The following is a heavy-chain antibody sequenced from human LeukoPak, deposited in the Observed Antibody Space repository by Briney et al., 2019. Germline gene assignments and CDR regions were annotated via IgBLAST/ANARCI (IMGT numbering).Heavy chain of an antibody. CDR2: ISGSGGST. CDR3: AKDRRTGTLYYYGMDV. Sequence: GGSLRLSCAASGFTFSSYAMSWVRQAPGKGLEWVSAISGSGGSTYYADSVKGRFTISRDNSKSTLYLQMNSLRAEDTAVYYCAKDRRTGTLYYYGMDVWGQGTTVTVSS. D-gene: IGHD1-1*01. V-gene: IGHV3-23*01. J-gene: IGHJ6*02. CDR1: GFTFSSYA.